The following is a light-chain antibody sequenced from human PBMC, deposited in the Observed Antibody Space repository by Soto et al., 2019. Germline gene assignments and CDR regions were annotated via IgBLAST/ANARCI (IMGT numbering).Light chain of an antibody. CDR3: QQNSSNPRT. J-gene: IGKJ1*01. CDR2: AAS. CDR1: QSIRTY. Sequence: IQMTQSPSSLSASVGDRVTITCRASQSIRTYLNWYQQKPGKAPKFLIYAASTLQSGVPSRFSRSGSGTDFTLTISSLQPEDFATYYCQQNSSNPRTFGQGTRVEI. V-gene: IGKV1-39*01.